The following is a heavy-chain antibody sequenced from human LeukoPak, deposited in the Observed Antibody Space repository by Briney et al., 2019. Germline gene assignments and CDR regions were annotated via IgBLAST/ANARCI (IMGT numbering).Heavy chain of an antibody. D-gene: IGHD5-18*01. V-gene: IGHV4-59*08. CDR1: GGSISSYY. J-gene: IGHJ4*02. CDR3: ARSRNIQLLIDY. Sequence: SETLSLTCTVSGGSISSYYWSWIRQPPGKGLEWIGYIYYSGSTNYNPSLKSRVTISVDTSKNQFSLKLSSVTAADTAVYYCARSRNIQLLIDYWGQGTLVTVSS. CDR2: IYYSGST.